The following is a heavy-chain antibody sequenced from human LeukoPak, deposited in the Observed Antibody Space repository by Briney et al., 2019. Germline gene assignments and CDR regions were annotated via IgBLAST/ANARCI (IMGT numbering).Heavy chain of an antibody. CDR3: ARGFSSGWHVWDYFDY. J-gene: IGHJ4*02. D-gene: IGHD6-19*01. CDR2: ISSSSSYI. CDR1: GFTFSSYS. V-gene: IGHV3-21*01. Sequence: PGRSLRLSCAASGFTFSSYSMNWVRQAPGKGLEWVSSISSSSSYIYYADSVKGRFTISRDNAKNSLYLQMNSLRAEDTAVYYCARGFSSGWHVWDYFDYWGQGTLVTVSS.